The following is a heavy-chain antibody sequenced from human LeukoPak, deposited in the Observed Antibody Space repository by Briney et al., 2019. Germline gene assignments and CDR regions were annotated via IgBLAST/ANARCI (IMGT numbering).Heavy chain of an antibody. CDR2: ISGSGGRT. CDR3: AKGAQDYGDSTTDY. Sequence: GGSLRLSCAASEFTFSNYAMSWFRQAPGKGLEWVSVISGSGGRTYFADSVKGRFTISRDNSKHTLFLQMNSLRVEDTAVYYCAKGAQDYGDSTTDYWGQGTLVTVSS. CDR1: EFTFSNYA. D-gene: IGHD4-17*01. J-gene: IGHJ4*02. V-gene: IGHV3-23*01.